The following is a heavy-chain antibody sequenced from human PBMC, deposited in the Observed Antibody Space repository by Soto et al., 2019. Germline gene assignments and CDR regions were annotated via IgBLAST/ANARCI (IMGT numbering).Heavy chain of an antibody. CDR3: AREKYYYDSSGYSQAGPYFDY. D-gene: IGHD3-22*01. CDR2: IYSGGST. Sequence: GSLRLSCAASGFTVSSNYVSWVRHAPGKGLEWVSVIYSGGSTYYADSVKGRFTISRDNSKNTLYLQMNSLRAEDTAVYYCAREKYYYDSSGYSQAGPYFDYWGQGTLVTVSS. CDR1: GFTVSSNY. J-gene: IGHJ4*02. V-gene: IGHV3-53*01.